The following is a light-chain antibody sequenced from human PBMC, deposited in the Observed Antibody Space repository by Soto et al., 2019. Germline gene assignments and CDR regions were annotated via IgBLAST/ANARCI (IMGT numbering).Light chain of an antibody. CDR2: DAS. CDR1: QSASPF. J-gene: IGKJ1*01. CDR3: QQYNRYAVT. Sequence: DIQMNQSPSTLPSFVGDRVTITCRASQSASPFLAWYQQKPGQAPKLLIYDASTLQSGVPSRFSASGSGTEFALTISGLQPDDFAVYYCQQYNRYAVTFGQGTKVDI. V-gene: IGKV1-5*01.